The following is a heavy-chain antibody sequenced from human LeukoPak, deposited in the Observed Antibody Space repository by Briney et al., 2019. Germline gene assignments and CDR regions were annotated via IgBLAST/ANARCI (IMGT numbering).Heavy chain of an antibody. V-gene: IGHV3-48*03. CDR1: GFTFSSYE. Sequence: PGGSLRLPCAASGFTFSSYEMNWVRQAPGKGLEWVSYISSSGSTIYYADSVKGRFTISRDNSKNTLYLQMNGLRPEDTAKYYCASLVLLWLGESELAAGHVDKDVWGKGTTVTISS. CDR3: ASLVLLWLGESELAAGHVDKDV. D-gene: IGHD3-10*01. J-gene: IGHJ6*03. CDR2: ISSSGSTI.